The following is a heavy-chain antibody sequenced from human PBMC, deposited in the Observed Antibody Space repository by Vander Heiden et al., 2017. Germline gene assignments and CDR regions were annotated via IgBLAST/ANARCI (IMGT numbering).Heavy chain of an antibody. CDR2: IIPIFGTA. CDR3: ASLRGYCSGGSCYPNWFDP. D-gene: IGHD2-15*01. CDR1: GGHFSSYS. Sequence: QLVQSGAEVQKPGSPVKVSCKPSGGHFSSYSLRWVRQAPGQGLEWMGGIIPIFGTANYAQKFQGRVTITADKSTSTAYMGLSSLRSEDTAVYYCASLRGYCSGGSCYPNWFDPWGQGTLVTVSS. J-gene: IGHJ5*02. V-gene: IGHV1-69*06.